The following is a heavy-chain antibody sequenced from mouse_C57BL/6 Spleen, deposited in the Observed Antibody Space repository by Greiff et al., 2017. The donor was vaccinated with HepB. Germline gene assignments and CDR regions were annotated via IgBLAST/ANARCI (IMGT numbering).Heavy chain of an antibody. J-gene: IGHJ4*01. Sequence: DVHLVESGPGLVKPSQSLSLTCSVTGYSITSGYYWNWIRQFPGNKLEWMGYISYDGSNNYNPSLKNRISITRDTSKNQFFLKLNSVTTEDTATYYCAREGPHYYAMDYWGQGTSVTVSS. V-gene: IGHV3-6*01. D-gene: IGHD6-1*01. CDR2: ISYDGSN. CDR1: GYSITSGYY. CDR3: AREGPHYYAMDY.